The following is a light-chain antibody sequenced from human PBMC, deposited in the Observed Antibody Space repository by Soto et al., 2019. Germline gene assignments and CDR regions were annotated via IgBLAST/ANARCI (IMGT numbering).Light chain of an antibody. CDR1: SSNIGTNT. V-gene: IGLV1-44*01. CDR3: AAWDDSLNGYV. J-gene: IGLJ1*01. CDR2: SNN. Sequence: QSALTQPPSASGTPGQRVTISCSGSSSNIGTNTANWYQQLPGTAPKLLIYSNNQRPSGVPDRFSGSKSGTSASLAISVLQSADEADYYCAAWDDSLNGYVFGTGTKVTVL.